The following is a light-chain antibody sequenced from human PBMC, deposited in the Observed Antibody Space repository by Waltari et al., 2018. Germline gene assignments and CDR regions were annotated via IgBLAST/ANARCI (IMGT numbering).Light chain of an antibody. CDR2: DAS. Sequence: EIVLTQFPATLSFSPGERATLSCRASQSVSSYLAWYQQKPGQAPRLLIYDASNRATGIPARFSGSGSGTDFTLTISSLEPEDFAVYYCQQRSSWPSITFGQGTRLEIK. CDR1: QSVSSY. J-gene: IGKJ5*01. CDR3: QQRSSWPSIT. V-gene: IGKV3-11*01.